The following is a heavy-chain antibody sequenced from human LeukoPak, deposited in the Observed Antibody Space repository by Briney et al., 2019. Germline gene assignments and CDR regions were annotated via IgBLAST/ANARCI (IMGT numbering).Heavy chain of an antibody. J-gene: IGHJ4*01. CDR2: INHRGST. CDR1: GASFSDYY. Sequence: SETLSLTCGVYGASFSDYYWSWIRQPPGKGLEWIGEINHRGSTNYNPSLESRVTISVDTSKKQFSLKVNSVTVADAAVYYCARIRHSSGWALDYWGHGTLVTVSS. V-gene: IGHV4-34*01. CDR3: ARIRHSSGWALDY. D-gene: IGHD6-19*01.